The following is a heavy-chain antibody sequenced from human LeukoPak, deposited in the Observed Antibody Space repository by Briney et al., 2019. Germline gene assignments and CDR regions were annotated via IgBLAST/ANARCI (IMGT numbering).Heavy chain of an antibody. Sequence: GGSLTLSCTASGFTFSIHAMSWIRQTPGEGLEWISAISGSDSCTYHDHSVRGRFTISRDSSKSTLYLQTSRLRVEDTATYYCVKAPRGSCSGTICYHMDVWGKGTTVTVSS. CDR2: ISGSDSCT. D-gene: IGHD2-15*01. J-gene: IGHJ6*03. CDR3: VKAPRGSCSGTICYHMDV. CDR1: GFTFSIHA. V-gene: IGHV3-23*01.